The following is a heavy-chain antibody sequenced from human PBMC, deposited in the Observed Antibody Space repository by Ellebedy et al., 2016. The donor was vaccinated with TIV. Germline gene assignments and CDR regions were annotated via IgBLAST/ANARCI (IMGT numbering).Heavy chain of an antibody. CDR3: ARGGGCGSGDCRAFDY. D-gene: IGHD2-21*02. Sequence: PGGSLRLSFAAPGFTFSSHWMHWVRQAPGKGLVWVSRINSDGSSTSYADSVKGRFTISRDNAKNTLYLQMNSLRAEDTAVYYCARGGGCGSGDCRAFDYWGQGTLVTVSS. CDR2: INSDGSST. V-gene: IGHV3-74*01. CDR1: GFTFSSHW. J-gene: IGHJ4*02.